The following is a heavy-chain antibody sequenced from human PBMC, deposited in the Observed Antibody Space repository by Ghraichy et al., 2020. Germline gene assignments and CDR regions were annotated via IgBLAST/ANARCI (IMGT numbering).Heavy chain of an antibody. CDR3: VPTAFDI. Sequence: GESLNISCAASGFTFSNYWMHWVRQGPGKGLVWVARISGDGSTTGYADSVEGRFTVSRDNAKSILYLQMNSLSADDTALYYCVPTAFDIWGRGTMVTVSS. CDR1: GFTFSNYW. V-gene: IGHV3-74*01. J-gene: IGHJ3*02. CDR2: ISGDGSTT.